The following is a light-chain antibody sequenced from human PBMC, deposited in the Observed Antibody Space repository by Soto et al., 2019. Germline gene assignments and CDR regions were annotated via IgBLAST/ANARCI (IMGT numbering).Light chain of an antibody. J-gene: IGKJ5*01. CDR2: GAS. Sequence: EIVMTQSPATLSVSPGERATLSCRASQSISSKLGWYQQRPGQAPRLLIYGASTRATGIPARFSGSGSGTELTLTTSSLQSEDSAVYYCQQYNSSTTITFGQGTRLEIK. CDR1: QSISSK. V-gene: IGKV3-15*01. CDR3: QQYNSSTTIT.